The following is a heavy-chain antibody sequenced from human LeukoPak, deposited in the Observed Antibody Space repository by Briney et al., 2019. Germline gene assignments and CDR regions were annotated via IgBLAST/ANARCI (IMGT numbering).Heavy chain of an antibody. CDR1: GVSISSGDYY. V-gene: IGHV4-30-4*01. Sequence: SETLSLTCTVSGVSISSGDYYWSWIRQPPGMGLEWIVYIYYSGSTYYNPSIKSRVTISVDTSKNQFSLKLSSVTAADTAVYYCARGVRDGSGSYYFDYRGQGTLVTVSS. D-gene: IGHD3-10*01. CDR2: IYYSGST. J-gene: IGHJ4*02. CDR3: ARGVRDGSGSYYFDY.